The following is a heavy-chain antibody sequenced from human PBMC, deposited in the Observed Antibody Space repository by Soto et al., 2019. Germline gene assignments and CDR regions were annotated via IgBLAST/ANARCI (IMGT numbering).Heavy chain of an antibody. D-gene: IGHD1-26*01. CDR2: INAYNGNT. Sequence: QVELVQSGAEVKKPGASVKVSCKASGYTFTTYAITWVRQAPGQGLKWMGWINAYNGNTNYAQKLQGRVTMTTDTSTSTANMELRSLRSDDTAMYYCATGRIVGATRPWVTWGQETLVTVSS. V-gene: IGHV1-18*01. CDR1: GYTFTTYA. J-gene: IGHJ5*02. CDR3: ATGRIVGATRPWVT.